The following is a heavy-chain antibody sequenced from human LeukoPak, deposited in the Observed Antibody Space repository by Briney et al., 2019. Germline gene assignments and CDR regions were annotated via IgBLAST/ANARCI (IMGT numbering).Heavy chain of an antibody. CDR3: ARSIHDYSDYEDY. V-gene: IGHV3-20*04. J-gene: IGHJ4*02. Sequence: GGSLRLSCAASGFTFDDYGMSWVRQAPGKGLEWVSGINWNGGSTGYADSVKGRFTIFRDNAKKSLYLQVNSLRAEDTALYYCARSIHDYSDYEDYWGQGTLVTVSS. CDR2: INWNGGST. CDR1: GFTFDDYG. D-gene: IGHD4-11*01.